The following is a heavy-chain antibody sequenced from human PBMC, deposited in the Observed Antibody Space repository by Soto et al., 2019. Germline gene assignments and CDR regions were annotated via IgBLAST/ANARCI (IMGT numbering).Heavy chain of an antibody. V-gene: IGHV1-58*01. D-gene: IGHD2-15*01. CDR2: IVVGSHNT. Sequence: SVKVSCKTSGFTFSNSAVQWVRQARGQRLEWIAWIVVGSHNTNYAQNFQGRLTVTTDTSTSTAYMELTSLTSEDTAIYYCAAEIYRGGRCCSFDLWGQGTMVTVS. CDR3: AAEIYRGGRCCSFDL. J-gene: IGHJ3*01. CDR1: GFTFSNSA.